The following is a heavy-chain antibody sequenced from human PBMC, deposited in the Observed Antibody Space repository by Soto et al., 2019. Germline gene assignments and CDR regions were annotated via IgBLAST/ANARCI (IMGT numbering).Heavy chain of an antibody. CDR1: GFTFSSYA. CDR3: ARDRRGRGIAARAGFDP. Sequence: GGSLRLSCAASGFTFSSYAMHWVRQAPGKGLEWVAVISYDGSNKYYADSVKGRFTISRDNSKNTLYLQMNSLRAEDTAVYYCARDRRGRGIAARAGFDPWGQGTLVTAPQ. D-gene: IGHD6-6*01. J-gene: IGHJ5*02. CDR2: ISYDGSNK. V-gene: IGHV3-30-3*01.